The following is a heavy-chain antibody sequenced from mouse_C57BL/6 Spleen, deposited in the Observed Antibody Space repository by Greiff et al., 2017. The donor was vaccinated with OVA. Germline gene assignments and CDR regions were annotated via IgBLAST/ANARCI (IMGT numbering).Heavy chain of an antibody. CDR2: IYPGDGDT. J-gene: IGHJ4*01. V-gene: IGHV1-82*01. D-gene: IGHD1-1*01. CDR3: ARSGTTVVATDHAMDY. CDR1: GYASSSSW. Sequence: QVQLQQSGPELVKPGASVKISCKASGYASSSSWMNWVKQRPGKGLEWIGRIYPGDGDTNYNGKFKGKATLTADKSSSTAYMQLSSLTSEDSAVYFCARSGTTVVATDHAMDYWGQGTSVTVSS.